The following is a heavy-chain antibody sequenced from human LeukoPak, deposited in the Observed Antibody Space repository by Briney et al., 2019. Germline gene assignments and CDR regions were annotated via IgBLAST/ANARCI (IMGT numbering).Heavy chain of an antibody. CDR1: GGSIGSHY. Sequence: SETLSLTCTVSGGSIGSHYWSWIRQPPGKGLEWIGYTYYSGSTNYNPSLKSRVTISVDTSKNQFSLKLSSVTAADTAVYYCARDRVTTGFDPWGQGTLVTVSS. D-gene: IGHD4-11*01. CDR2: TYYSGST. V-gene: IGHV4-59*11. CDR3: ARDRVTTGFDP. J-gene: IGHJ5*02.